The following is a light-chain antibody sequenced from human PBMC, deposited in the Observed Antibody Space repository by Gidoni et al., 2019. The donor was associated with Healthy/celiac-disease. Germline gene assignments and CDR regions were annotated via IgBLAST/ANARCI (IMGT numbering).Light chain of an antibody. Sequence: EIVLTQSPATLSLSPGERATLSCRASQSVSSYLAWYQQKPGQAPRLLIYDASNRATGIPARFSGSGSGTDFTLTLSSLEPEDFAVYYCQQRSNWPRDTFGQGTKLEIK. CDR3: QQRSNWPRDT. CDR1: QSVSSY. CDR2: DAS. V-gene: IGKV3-11*01. J-gene: IGKJ2*01.